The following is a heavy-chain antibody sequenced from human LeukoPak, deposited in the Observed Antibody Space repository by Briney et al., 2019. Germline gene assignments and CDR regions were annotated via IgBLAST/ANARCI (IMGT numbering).Heavy chain of an antibody. CDR3: ARAPSEIGGYYPEYFRH. J-gene: IGHJ1*01. CDR1: GFTLSSYW. D-gene: IGHD3-22*01. Sequence: GGPLRLSCAASGFTLSSYWMHWVRQAPGKGLVWVSRIKSDGRTNYADSVKGRFTISRDNAKNTVSLQMNSLRAEDTGVYYCARAPSEIGGYYPEYFRHWGQGTLVIVSS. CDR2: IKSDGRT. V-gene: IGHV3-74*01.